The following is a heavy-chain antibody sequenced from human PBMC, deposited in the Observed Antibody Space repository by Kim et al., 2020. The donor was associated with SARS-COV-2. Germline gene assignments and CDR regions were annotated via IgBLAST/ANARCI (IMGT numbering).Heavy chain of an antibody. Sequence: GGSLRLSCAASGFTFDDYAMHWVRQAPGKGLEWVSGINWNSGTIGYADSVKGRFTISRDNAKNSLYLQMNSLRPEDTALYYCAKDRGTLVYYYGMDVWGPGTTVTV. CDR2: INWNSGTI. D-gene: IGHD3-10*01. CDR1: GFTFDDYA. CDR3: AKDRGTLVYYYGMDV. V-gene: IGHV3-9*01. J-gene: IGHJ6*02.